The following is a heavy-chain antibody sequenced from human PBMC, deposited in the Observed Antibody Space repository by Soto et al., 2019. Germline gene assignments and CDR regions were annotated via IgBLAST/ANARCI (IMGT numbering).Heavy chain of an antibody. CDR1: GFTFSSYA. V-gene: IGHV3-30-3*01. D-gene: IGHD1-1*01. J-gene: IGHJ4*02. CDR3: ARDIAGNPYYFDY. Sequence: GGSLRLSCAASGFTFSSYAMHWVRQAPGKGLEWVAVISYDGSNKYYADSVKGRFTISRDNSKNTLYLQMNSLRAEDTAVYYCARDIAGNPYYFDYWGQGTLVTVSS. CDR2: ISYDGSNK.